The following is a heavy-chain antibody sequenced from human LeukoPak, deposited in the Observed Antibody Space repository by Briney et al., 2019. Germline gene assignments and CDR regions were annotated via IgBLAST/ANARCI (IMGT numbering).Heavy chain of an antibody. D-gene: IGHD1-26*01. CDR3: ARTSGSYSFDY. J-gene: IGHJ4*02. V-gene: IGHV3-53*01. Sequence: GGSLRLSCAASGYTFRSYGMSWVRQAPGKGLEWVSVIYSGGSTYYADSVKGRFTISRDNSKNTLYLQMNSLRAEDTAVYYCARTSGSYSFDYWGQGTLVTVSS. CDR2: IYSGGST. CDR1: GYTFRSYG.